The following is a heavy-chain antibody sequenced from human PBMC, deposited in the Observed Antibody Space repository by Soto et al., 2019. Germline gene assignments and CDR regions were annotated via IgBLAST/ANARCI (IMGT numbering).Heavy chain of an antibody. CDR2: VYYSGGS. Sequence: QVQLQESGPGLVKPSETLSLTCAVSGGSISSYYWSWFLQPPGKGLEWIGYVYYSGGSNHNPTLKTRPAISVVASKTLVYLRHGSVTTPDTAVDYCAGVYGDCFDYGGQGTAVSDSS. CDR1: GGSISSYY. V-gene: IGHV4-59*12. J-gene: IGHJ4*02. CDR3: AGVYGDCFDY. D-gene: IGHD4-17*01.